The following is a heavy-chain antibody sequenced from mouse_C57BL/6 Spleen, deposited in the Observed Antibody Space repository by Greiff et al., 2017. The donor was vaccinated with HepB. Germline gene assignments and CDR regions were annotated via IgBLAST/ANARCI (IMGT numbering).Heavy chain of an antibody. D-gene: IGHD2-14*01. J-gene: IGHJ1*03. CDR3: AGEDLGGYIDV. Sequence: VQLQQPGAELVKSGASVKLSCKASGYTFTSYWLQWVKQRPGQGLEWIGEIDPSDSYTNYNQKFKGKATLTVDTSSCTAYRQLRSLTSEDSAVYYSAGEDLGGYIDVGGTGTTDTVTS. CDR2: IDPSDSYT. V-gene: IGHV1-50*01. CDR1: GYTFTSYW.